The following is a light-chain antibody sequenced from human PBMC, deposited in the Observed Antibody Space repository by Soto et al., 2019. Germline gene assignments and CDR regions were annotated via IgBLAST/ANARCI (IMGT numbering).Light chain of an antibody. CDR2: EVR. CDR1: SSDVGGYNF. V-gene: IGLV2-14*03. Sequence: QSALTQTASVSGSPGQSITISCTGSSSDVGGYNFVSWYQQHPGKAPKLIIHEVRNRPSGVSNRFSGSKSGNTASLTISGLQAEDEAVYYCCSHSTSVTWMFGGGTKVTVL. J-gene: IGLJ3*02. CDR3: CSHSTSVTWM.